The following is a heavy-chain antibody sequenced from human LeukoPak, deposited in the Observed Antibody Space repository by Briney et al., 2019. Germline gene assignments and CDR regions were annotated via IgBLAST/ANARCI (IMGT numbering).Heavy chain of an antibody. V-gene: IGHV4-34*01. CDR1: GGSFSGHY. CDR3: AIRVVVPAATWFDP. Sequence: SETLSLTRAVYGGSFSGHYWSWIRQPPGKGLEWIGEINHSGSTSYNPSLKSRVTISVDTSKNQFSLKLSSVTAADTAVYYCAIRVVVPAATWFDPWGQGTLVTVSS. D-gene: IGHD2-2*01. CDR2: INHSGST. J-gene: IGHJ5*02.